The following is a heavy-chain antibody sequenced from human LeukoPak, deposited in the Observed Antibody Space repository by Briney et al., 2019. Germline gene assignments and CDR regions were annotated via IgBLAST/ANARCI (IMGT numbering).Heavy chain of an antibody. D-gene: IGHD3-10*01. J-gene: IGHJ4*02. V-gene: IGHV4-34*01. CDR1: GGSFSGYY. CDR3: ARHVGSGSRRTDY. CDR2: INHSGST. Sequence: PSETLSLTCAVYGGSFSGYYWSWIRQPPGKGLEWSGEINHSGSTNYNPSLKSRVTISVDTSKNQFSLKLSSVTAADTAVYYCARHVGSGSRRTDYWGQGTLVTVSS.